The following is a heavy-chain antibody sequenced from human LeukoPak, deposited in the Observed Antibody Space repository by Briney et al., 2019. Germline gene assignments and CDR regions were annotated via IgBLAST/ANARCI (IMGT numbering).Heavy chain of an antibody. D-gene: IGHD6-19*01. CDR3: AHGYSSVWYGYWFDP. CDR1: GFSLSTSRVG. J-gene: IGHJ5*02. Sequence: SGPTLVNPTQTLTLTCTFSGFSLSTSRVGVGWIRQPPGKALEWLALIYWDDDKRYSPSLKSRLTITKDTSKDQVVLTMTNMDPVDTATYYCAHGYSSVWYGYWFDPWGQGTLVTVSS. CDR2: IYWDDDK. V-gene: IGHV2-5*02.